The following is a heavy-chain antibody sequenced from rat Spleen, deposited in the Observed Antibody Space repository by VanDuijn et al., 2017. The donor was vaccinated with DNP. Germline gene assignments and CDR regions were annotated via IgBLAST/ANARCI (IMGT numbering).Heavy chain of an antibody. D-gene: IGHD1-1*01. CDR3: ATQEWDY. CDR2: INEDSGTI. Sequence: EVKLVESGGGLVQPGRSLTLSCAASGFNFNDYWMGWVRQAPGKGLEWIGEINEDSGTINYTPSLKDKFTISRDNAQNTLYLQMSKLGSEDSAIYYCATQEWDYWGQGVMVTVSS. J-gene: IGHJ2*01. CDR1: GFNFNDYW. V-gene: IGHV4-2*01.